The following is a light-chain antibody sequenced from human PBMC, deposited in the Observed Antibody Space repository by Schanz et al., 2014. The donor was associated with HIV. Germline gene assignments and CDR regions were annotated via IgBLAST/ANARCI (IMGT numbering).Light chain of an antibody. CDR3: QQYKDWPPLT. V-gene: IGKV3-15*01. CDR1: QSLSSY. CDR2: DAS. Sequence: EIVMTQSPATLSVSPGERATVSCRASQSLSSYLAWYQQTPGQPPRLLIWDASNRATGIPARFSGSGSGTEFTLTISSLQSEDFAVYYCQQYKDWPPLTFGGGSKVQIK. J-gene: IGKJ4*01.